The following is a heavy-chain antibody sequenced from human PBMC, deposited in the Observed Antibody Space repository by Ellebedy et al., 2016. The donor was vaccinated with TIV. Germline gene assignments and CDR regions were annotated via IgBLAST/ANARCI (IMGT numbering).Heavy chain of an antibody. V-gene: IGHV3-9*01. Sequence: SLKISCAASGFMFADYAMHWVRQAPGKGLEWVSGISWHSGTIGYADSVKGRFTISRDNAKNSLYLQMNSLTTEDTALYYCAKDIELTVTTQNYFDHWGQGTLVAVSS. CDR2: ISWHSGTI. J-gene: IGHJ4*02. D-gene: IGHD4-17*01. CDR3: AKDIELTVTTQNYFDH. CDR1: GFMFADYA.